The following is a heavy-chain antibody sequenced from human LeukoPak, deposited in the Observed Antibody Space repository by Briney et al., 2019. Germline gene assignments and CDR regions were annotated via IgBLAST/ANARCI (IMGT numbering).Heavy chain of an antibody. J-gene: IGHJ4*02. CDR2: ISGSGGST. V-gene: IGHV3-23*01. Sequence: AGGSLRLSCAASGFTFSSYGMSWVRQAPGKGLEWVSAISGSGGSTYYADSVKGRFTISRDNSKNTLYLQMNSLRAEDTAVYYRAKDLRYYYDSSGPQGYWGQGTLVTVSS. CDR3: AKDLRYYYDSSGPQGY. D-gene: IGHD3-22*01. CDR1: GFTFSSYG.